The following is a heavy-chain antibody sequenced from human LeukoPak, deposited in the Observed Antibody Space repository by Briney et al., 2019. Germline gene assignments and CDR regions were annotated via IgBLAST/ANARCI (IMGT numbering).Heavy chain of an antibody. Sequence: ASVKVSCKASGYTFTSYGISWVRQAPGQGLKWMGWISAYNGNTNYAQKFQGRVTITADKSTSTAYMELSSLRSEDTAVYYCAIAEATTVIDKKYYYYYMDVWGKGTTVTVSS. CDR3: AIAEATTVIDKKYYYYYMDV. V-gene: IGHV1-18*01. CDR2: ISAYNGNT. CDR1: GYTFTSYG. J-gene: IGHJ6*03. D-gene: IGHD4-11*01.